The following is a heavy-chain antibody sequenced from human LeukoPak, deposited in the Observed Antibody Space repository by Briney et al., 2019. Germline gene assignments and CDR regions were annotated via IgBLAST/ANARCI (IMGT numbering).Heavy chain of an antibody. CDR1: GFTFSSYS. Sequence: PGGSLRLSCAASGFTFSSYSMNWVRQAPGKGLEWVSSISSSSSYIYYADSVKGRFTISRDNAKNSLYLQMNSLRAEDTAVEYCSRDLDSSSWYWFDYQGQATLVTVSS. CDR2: ISSSSSYI. CDR3: SRDLDSSSWYWFDY. D-gene: IGHD6-13*01. V-gene: IGHV3-21*01. J-gene: IGHJ4*02.